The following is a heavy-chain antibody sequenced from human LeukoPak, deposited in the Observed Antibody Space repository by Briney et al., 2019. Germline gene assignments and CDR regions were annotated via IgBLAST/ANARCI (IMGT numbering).Heavy chain of an antibody. CDR1: GYTFTGYY. D-gene: IGHD4-23*01. J-gene: IGHJ4*02. Sequence: GASVKVSCKASGYTFTGYYIHWVRQAPGQGLEWMGWINPKRGGTKYVQKFQGRVTMTSDTSMSTVYMEMSRLRSDDTAVYYCARVRYDYDAKDIDYWGQGTLVTVSS. V-gene: IGHV1-2*02. CDR2: INPKRGGT. CDR3: ARVRYDYDAKDIDY.